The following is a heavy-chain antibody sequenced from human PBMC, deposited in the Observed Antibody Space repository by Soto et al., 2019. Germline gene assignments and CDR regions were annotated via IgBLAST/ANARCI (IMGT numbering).Heavy chain of an antibody. D-gene: IGHD3-3*01. J-gene: IGHJ5*02. Sequence: SETLSLTCTVSGVSVKSGTYYWSWIRQPPGKGLEWIGYIYHSGGTKYNPSLKSRATISVDTSENQFSLNLKSVSAADTAVYYCARVLFGRGNWFDPWGQGTLVTVSS. V-gene: IGHV4-61*01. CDR1: GVSVKSGTYY. CDR2: IYHSGGT. CDR3: ARVLFGRGNWFDP.